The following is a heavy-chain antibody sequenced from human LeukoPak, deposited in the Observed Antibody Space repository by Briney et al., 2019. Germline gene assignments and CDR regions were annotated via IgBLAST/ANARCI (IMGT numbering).Heavy chain of an antibody. CDR3: ARGAPLGYCSSTSCSHFDY. CDR1: GGSISSYY. Sequence: SETLSLTCTVSGGSISSYYWSWIRQPPGKGLEWIGYIYYSGSTNYNPSLKSRVTISVDTSKNQFSLKLSSVTAADTAVYYCARGAPLGYCSSTSCSHFDYWGQGTLVTVSS. V-gene: IGHV4-59*12. D-gene: IGHD2-2*01. J-gene: IGHJ4*02. CDR2: IYYSGST.